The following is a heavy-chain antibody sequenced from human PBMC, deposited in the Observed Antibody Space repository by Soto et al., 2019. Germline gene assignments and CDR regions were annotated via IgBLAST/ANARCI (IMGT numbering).Heavy chain of an antibody. CDR1: GGSISSYY. D-gene: IGHD3-10*01. CDR2: IYYSGST. Sequence: SETLSLTCTVSGGSISSYYWSWIRQPPGKGLEWIGYIYYSGSTNYNPSLKSRVTISVDTSKNQFSLKLSSVTAADTAVYYCAREPSYGSGEKAFDIWGQGTMVTVSS. J-gene: IGHJ3*02. CDR3: AREPSYGSGEKAFDI. V-gene: IGHV4-59*01.